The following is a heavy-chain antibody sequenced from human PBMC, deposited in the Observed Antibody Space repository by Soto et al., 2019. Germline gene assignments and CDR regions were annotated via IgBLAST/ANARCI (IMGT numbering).Heavy chain of an antibody. CDR1: GFSMYDYG. V-gene: IGHV3-48*01. CDR2: ISSSSSVI. D-gene: IGHD3-22*01. J-gene: IGHJ4*02. CDR3: AKSHDTSAYYLSIDS. Sequence: GGSLRLSFVDSGFSMYDYGMNWVRQSPGKGLEWVSYISSSSSVIYYADSVKGRFTISRDNAKNSVYLQMDNLGADDTAVYYCAKSHDTSAYYLSIDSWGQGTQVTVSS.